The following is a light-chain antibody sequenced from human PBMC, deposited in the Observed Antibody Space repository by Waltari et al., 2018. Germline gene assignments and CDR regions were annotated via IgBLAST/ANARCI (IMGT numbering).Light chain of an antibody. CDR1: SSDVGGYKY. J-gene: IGLJ3*02. CDR2: EVS. V-gene: IGLV2-14*01. Sequence: QSALTQPASVSGSPGQSITISCTGTSSDVGGYKYVSWYQQHPGKAPKLIIYEVSTRPSATFIRFSGSKSGNTASLTISGLQAEDEADYYCNSYTSSRTWVFGGGTKLTVL. CDR3: NSYTSSRTWV.